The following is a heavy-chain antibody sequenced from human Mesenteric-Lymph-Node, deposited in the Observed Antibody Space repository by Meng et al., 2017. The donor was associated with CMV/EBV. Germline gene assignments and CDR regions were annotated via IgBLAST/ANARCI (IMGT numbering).Heavy chain of an antibody. CDR3: ARDRCSSTSCYYHYGMDV. CDR1: GFSLNSYG. V-gene: IGHV3-21*01. Sequence: GGSLRLSCTASGFSLNSYGMHWVRQAPGKGLEWVSSISSSSSYIYYADSVKGRFTISRDNAKNSLYLQMNSLRAEDTAVYYCARDRCSSTSCYYHYGMDVWGQGTTVTVSS. J-gene: IGHJ6*02. D-gene: IGHD2-2*01. CDR2: ISSSSSYI.